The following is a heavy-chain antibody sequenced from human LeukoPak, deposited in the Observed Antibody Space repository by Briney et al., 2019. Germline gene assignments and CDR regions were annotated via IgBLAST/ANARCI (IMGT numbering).Heavy chain of an antibody. V-gene: IGHV3-23*01. CDR1: GFTFSDYG. D-gene: IGHD2-15*01. CDR2: ICGRGGSA. Sequence: GGALRLSCAASGFTFSDYGMNWVRQTPGKGLEWVSPICGRGGSAYYADSVNGRFTISRENANKSLYLQMNRLTDWHKGVHYGARDRGGGHMDVWGKGTKVTISS. CDR3: ARDRGGGHMDV. J-gene: IGHJ6*03.